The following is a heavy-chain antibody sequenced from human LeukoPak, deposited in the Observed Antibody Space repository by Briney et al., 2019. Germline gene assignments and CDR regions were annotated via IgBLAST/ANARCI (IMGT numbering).Heavy chain of an antibody. D-gene: IGHD2-2*01. V-gene: IGHV1-2*02. CDR3: ARANFLYCSSSTSLFDY. Sequence: ASVKVSCKASGYTFTDYYMHWVRQAPGQGFEWMGWINPNDGDTNYAQKFQGRVTMTRDTSISTAHMEVSRLRSDDTAVYYCARANFLYCSSSTSLFDYWGQGTLVTVSS. CDR2: INPNDGDT. CDR1: GYTFTDYY. J-gene: IGHJ4*02.